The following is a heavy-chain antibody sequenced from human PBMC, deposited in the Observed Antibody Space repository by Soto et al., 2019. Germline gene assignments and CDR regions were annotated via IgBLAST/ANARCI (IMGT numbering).Heavy chain of an antibody. J-gene: IGHJ4*02. Sequence: QVQLVQSGAEVKKPGASVKVSCQASGYTFTSNGISWVRQAPGQGLEWMGWISAYNANTNYAQKLQGRVPITTDTSTSTAYMELRSLSSDDTAVYYCASDNGYEFDYWGQGALVTVSS. CDR2: ISAYNANT. CDR1: GYTFTSNG. CDR3: ASDNGYEFDY. V-gene: IGHV1-18*01. D-gene: IGHD5-12*01.